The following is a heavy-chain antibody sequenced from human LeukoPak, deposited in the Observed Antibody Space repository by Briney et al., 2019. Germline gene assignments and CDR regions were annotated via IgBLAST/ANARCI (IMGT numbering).Heavy chain of an antibody. V-gene: IGHV3-23*01. CDR1: GFTFSSYA. CDR2: ISGSGGST. J-gene: IGHJ4*02. D-gene: IGHD3-22*01. Sequence: GGSLRLSCAASGFTFSSYAMSWVRQAPGKGLEWVSAISGSGGSTYHADSVKGRFTISRDNSKNTLYLQMNSLRAEDTAVYYCARDIRAYYYDSSGLGDYWGQGTLVTVSS. CDR3: ARDIRAYYYDSSGLGDY.